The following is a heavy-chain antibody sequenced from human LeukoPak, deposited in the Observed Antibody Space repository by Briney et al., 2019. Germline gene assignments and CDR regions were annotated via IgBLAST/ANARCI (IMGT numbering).Heavy chain of an antibody. J-gene: IGHJ4*02. CDR3: ARINGGGSRTFDF. V-gene: IGHV2-70*01. Sequence: SGPALVKPTQTLTLTCSFSGFPLSTSGLCVNWIRQPPGKTLEWLPPPDWDDDKYYTRSLKTRLTISKDTSQNEVVLTMTTMDPVHTATYYSARINGGGSRTFDFWGQGILVTVSS. CDR2: PDWDDDK. D-gene: IGHD3-16*01. CDR1: GFPLSTSGLC.